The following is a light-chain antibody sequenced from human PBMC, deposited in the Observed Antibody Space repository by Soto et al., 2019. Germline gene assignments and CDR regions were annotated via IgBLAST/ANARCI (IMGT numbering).Light chain of an antibody. CDR1: QSVSSSY. J-gene: IGKJ1*01. V-gene: IGKV3-20*01. Sequence: EIVLTQSPGTLSLSPGERATLSCRASQSVSSSYLAWYQQNRGQAPRLLIHGASSRAPGIPDRFGGSGSGTDFTLTISRLEPEDFAVYYCQQYGSSRWTFGQGTKVDIK. CDR2: GAS. CDR3: QQYGSSRWT.